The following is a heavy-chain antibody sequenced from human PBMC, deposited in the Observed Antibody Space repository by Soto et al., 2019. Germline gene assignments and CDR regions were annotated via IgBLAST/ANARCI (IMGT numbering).Heavy chain of an antibody. CDR2: ISGRGTYI. D-gene: IGHD4-4*01. J-gene: IGHJ5*02. CDR1: GFSISNYN. Sequence: EEQLVESGGGLVRPGGSLILCCSASGFSISNYNMNWVRQAPGKGLEWLSYISGRGTYIFYADLVRGRFTISRDNAKNSLYLQMDSLRVEDTAVYYCAREYRLQGGCFDPWGQGTLVTVSS. V-gene: IGHV3-21*02. CDR3: AREYRLQGGCFDP.